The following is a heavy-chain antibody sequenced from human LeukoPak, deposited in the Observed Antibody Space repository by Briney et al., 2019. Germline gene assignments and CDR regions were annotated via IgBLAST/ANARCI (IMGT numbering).Heavy chain of an antibody. V-gene: IGHV1-24*01. D-gene: IGHD3-22*01. CDR1: GYTLTELS. CDR2: FDPEDGET. CDR3: ASSGKSNYDSSGYLDY. J-gene: IGHJ4*02. Sequence: GASVKVSCKVSGYTLTELSMHWVRQAPGKGLEWMGGFDPEDGETIYAQKFQGRVTMTEDTSTDTAYMELSSLRSEDTAVYYCASSGKSNYDSSGYLDYWGQGTLVTVSS.